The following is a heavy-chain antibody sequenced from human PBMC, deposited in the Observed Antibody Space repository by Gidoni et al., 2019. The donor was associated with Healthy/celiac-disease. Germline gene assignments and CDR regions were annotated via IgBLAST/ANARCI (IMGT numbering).Heavy chain of an antibody. V-gene: IGHV3-23*01. CDR1: GFTFSSYA. Sequence: EVQPLESGGGLVQPGGSLGLSCAASGFTFSSYAMSWVRPAPGKGLEWVSAISGSGGSTYYADSVKGRFTISRDNSKNTLYLQMNSLRAEDTAVYYCAGALSSSWYPKYFQHWGQGTLVTVSS. CDR2: ISGSGGST. D-gene: IGHD6-13*01. J-gene: IGHJ1*01. CDR3: AGALSSSWYPKYFQH.